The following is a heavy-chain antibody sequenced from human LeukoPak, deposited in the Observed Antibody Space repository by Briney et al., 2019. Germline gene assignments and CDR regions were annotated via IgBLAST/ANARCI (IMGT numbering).Heavy chain of an antibody. CDR1: GGSFSGYY. V-gene: IGHV4-34*01. Sequence: PSETLSLTCAVYGGSFSGYYWSWIRQPPGKGLEWIGEINHSGSTNYNPSLMSRVTISVDTSKNQFSLKLSSVTAADTAVYYCASSGWGNWFDPWGQGTLVTVSS. CDR2: INHSGST. J-gene: IGHJ5*02. D-gene: IGHD6-19*01. CDR3: ASSGWGNWFDP.